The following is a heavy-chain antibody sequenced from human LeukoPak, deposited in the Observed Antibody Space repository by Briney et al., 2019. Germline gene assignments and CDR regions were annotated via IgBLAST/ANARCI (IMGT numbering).Heavy chain of an antibody. J-gene: IGHJ5*02. CDR1: GGSISSYY. CDR2: IYYSGST. D-gene: IGHD3-10*01. Sequence: SETLSLTCTVSGGSISSYYWSWIRQPPGKGLEWIGYIYYSGSTNYNPSLKSRVTISVDTSKNQFSLKLSSVTAADTAVYYCAGGWFGELESWFDPWGQGTLVTVSS. CDR3: AGGWFGELESWFDP. V-gene: IGHV4-59*01.